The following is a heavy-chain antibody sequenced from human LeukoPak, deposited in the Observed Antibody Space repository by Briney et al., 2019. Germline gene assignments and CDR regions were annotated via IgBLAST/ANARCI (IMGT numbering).Heavy chain of an antibody. CDR3: AREYHYYDSSGYLKFDY. CDR2: ISSSSSTI. J-gene: IGHJ4*02. CDR1: GFTFSSYA. D-gene: IGHD3-22*01. Sequence: PGGSLRLSCAASGFTFSSYAMSWVRQAPGKGLEWVSYISSSSSTIYYADSVKGRFTISRDNAKNSLYLQMNSLRAEDTAVYYCAREYHYYDSSGYLKFDYWGQGTLVTVSS. V-gene: IGHV3-48*04.